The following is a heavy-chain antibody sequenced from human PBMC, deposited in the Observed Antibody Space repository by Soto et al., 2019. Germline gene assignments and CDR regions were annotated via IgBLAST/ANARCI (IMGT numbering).Heavy chain of an antibody. V-gene: IGHV4-31*03. D-gene: IGHD3-10*01. J-gene: IGHJ5*02. CDR2: IYYSGST. CDR1: GGSIISGGYY. Sequence: SETLSLTCTVSGGSIISGGYYWSWIRQHPGKGLEWIGYIYYSGSTYYNPSLKSRVTISVDTSKNQYSLKLSSVTAADTAVYYCASFRGGPPSYNWFDPWGQGTLVTVSS. CDR3: ASFRGGPPSYNWFDP.